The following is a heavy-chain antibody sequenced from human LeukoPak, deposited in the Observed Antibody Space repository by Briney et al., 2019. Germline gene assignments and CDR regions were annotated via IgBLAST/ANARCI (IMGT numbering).Heavy chain of an antibody. J-gene: IGHJ6*03. CDR1: GGTFSSYA. Sequence: SVKVSCKASGGTFSSYAISWVRQAPGQGLEWMGGIIPIFGTANYAQKFQGRVTITADESTSTAYMELSSLRSEDTAVYYCARGITGPKSPTFQYYYYYMDVWGRGTTVTVSS. CDR3: ARGITGPKSPTFQYYYYYMDV. CDR2: IIPIFGTA. D-gene: IGHD1/OR15-1a*01. V-gene: IGHV1-69*01.